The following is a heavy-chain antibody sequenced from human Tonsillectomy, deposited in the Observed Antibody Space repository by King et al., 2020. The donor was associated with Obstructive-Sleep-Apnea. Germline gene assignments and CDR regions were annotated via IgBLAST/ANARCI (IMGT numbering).Heavy chain of an antibody. V-gene: IGHV3-48*04. CDR3: AGERGYCSGGRCRSWFDP. CDR1: GFTFSSSS. D-gene: IGHD2-15*01. Sequence: VQLVESGGGLVQPGGSLRLSCAASGFTFSSSSMNWVRQAPGKGLEWVSYISSSSSTIYYADSVKGRFTISRDNAKNSLYLQMNRLRAEDTAVYYCAGERGYCSGGRCRSWFDPWGQGTLVTVSS. J-gene: IGHJ5*02. CDR2: ISSSSSTI.